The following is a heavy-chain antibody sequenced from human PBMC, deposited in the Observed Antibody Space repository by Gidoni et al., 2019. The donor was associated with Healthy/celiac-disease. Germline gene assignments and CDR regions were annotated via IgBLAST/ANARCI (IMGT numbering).Heavy chain of an antibody. V-gene: IGHV3-9*01. CDR2: ISWNSGRI. Sequence: EVQLVESGGGLVQPGRSLRLYCAASGFTFADYAMHWVRQAPGKGLECVSGISWNSGRIGYADSVKGRFTISRDNAKNSLYLQMNSLRAEDTALYYCAKGLRGEVGGADYWGQGTLVTVSS. D-gene: IGHD3-16*01. CDR1: GFTFADYA. J-gene: IGHJ4*02. CDR3: AKGLRGEVGGADY.